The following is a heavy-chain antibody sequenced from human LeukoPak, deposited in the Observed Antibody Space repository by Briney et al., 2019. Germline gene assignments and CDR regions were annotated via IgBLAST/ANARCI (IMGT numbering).Heavy chain of an antibody. D-gene: IGHD6-13*01. V-gene: IGHV1-46*01. J-gene: IGHJ6*02. CDR1: GYTFTTYY. CDR2: ITPSGGTT. CDR3: ARDRKQQLVSDYYYYGMDA. Sequence: GASVKVSCKASGYTFTTYYMHWVRQAPGQGLEWMGIITPSGGTTTYAQKFHVRGTISRDTSTSTVYMELSSMRSEDAAVYYCARDRKQQLVSDYYYYGMDAWGQGTTVTVSS.